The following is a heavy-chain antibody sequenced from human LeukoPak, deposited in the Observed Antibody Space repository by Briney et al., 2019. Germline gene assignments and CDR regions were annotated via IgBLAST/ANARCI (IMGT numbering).Heavy chain of an antibody. CDR1: GFTFDDYA. D-gene: IGHD3-10*01. Sequence: GGSLRLSCAASGFTFDDYAMHWVRQAPGKGLEWVAGISWNSGSIGYADSVKGRFTISRDSAKNSLYLQMNSLRAEDTALYYCAKSRGSGSYSPSFDYWGQGTLVTVSS. V-gene: IGHV3-9*01. J-gene: IGHJ4*02. CDR2: ISWNSGSI. CDR3: AKSRGSGSYSPSFDY.